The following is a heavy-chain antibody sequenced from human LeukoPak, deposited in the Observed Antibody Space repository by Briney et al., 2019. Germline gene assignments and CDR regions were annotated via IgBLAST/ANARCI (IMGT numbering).Heavy chain of an antibody. D-gene: IGHD3-22*01. Sequence: GASVKVSCKASGYTFTSYAMHWVHQAPGQRLEWMGWINAGNGNTKYSQEFQGRVTITRDTSASTAYMELSSLRSEDTAVYYCARSGYYDSSGYPVADAFDIWGQGTMVTVSS. J-gene: IGHJ3*02. CDR3: ARSGYYDSSGYPVADAFDI. CDR2: INAGNGNT. CDR1: GYTFTSYA. V-gene: IGHV1-3*03.